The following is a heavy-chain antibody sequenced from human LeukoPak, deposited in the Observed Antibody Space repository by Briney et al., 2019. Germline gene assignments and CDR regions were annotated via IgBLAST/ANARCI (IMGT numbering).Heavy chain of an antibody. J-gene: IGHJ4*02. CDR2: IYHSGST. CDR1: GGPISISNG. D-gene: IGHD4-17*01. V-gene: IGHV4-4*02. CDR3: ARAPEDYGVSKSFDY. Sequence: SETLSLTCAVSGGPISISNGRSWVRPPPGEGLGWIGEIYHSGSTNYNPSLKSRVTISVDKYKNQFSLKLSSVTAADTAVYYCARAPEDYGVSKSFDYWGQGTLVTVSS.